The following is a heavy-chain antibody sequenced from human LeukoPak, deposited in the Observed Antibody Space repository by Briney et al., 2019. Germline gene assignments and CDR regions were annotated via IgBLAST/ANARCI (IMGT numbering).Heavy chain of an antibody. V-gene: IGHV3-23*01. CDR1: GFTFSTYA. J-gene: IGHJ4*02. CDR3: AKAGADNSVYRHFDY. CDR2: ISDSGDKT. D-gene: IGHD3-22*01. Sequence: GGSLRLSCAASGFTFSTYAMSWVRQAPGKGLEWVSLISDSGDKTYYAGSVKGRFTISRDNSKNTLFLQLNSLRAEDTAVYYCAKAGADNSVYRHFDYWGQGTLVTVSS.